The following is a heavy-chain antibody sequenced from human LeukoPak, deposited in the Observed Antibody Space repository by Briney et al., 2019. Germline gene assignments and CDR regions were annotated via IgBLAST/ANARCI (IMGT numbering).Heavy chain of an antibody. CDR1: GFIFSSYW. J-gene: IGHJ4*02. Sequence: PGGSLRLSCAASGFIFSSYWMSWVRQAPGKGLEWVANIKQGGSEKYYVDSVKGRFTISRDSAKNSLYLQMNSLRAEDTAVYYCARDQLDYDYVWGSYPKMIDWGQGTLVTVSS. D-gene: IGHD3-16*01. CDR2: IKQGGSEK. V-gene: IGHV3-7*01. CDR3: ARDQLDYDYVWGSYPKMID.